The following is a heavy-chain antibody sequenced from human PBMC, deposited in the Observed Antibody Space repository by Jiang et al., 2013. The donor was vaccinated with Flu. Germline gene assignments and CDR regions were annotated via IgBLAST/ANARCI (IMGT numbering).Heavy chain of an antibody. D-gene: IGHD3-22*01. CDR3: ARVQPTPYYYDTSGYYDY. J-gene: IGHJ4*02. CDR2: TRNKANSYTT. Sequence: LVQPGGSLRLSCAASGFTFSDHYMDWVRQAPGKGLEWVGRTRNKANSYTTEYAASVKGRFTISRDDSKNSLYLQMNSLKTEDTAVYYCARVQPTPYYYDTSGYYDYWGQGTLVTVSS. CDR1: GFTFSDHY. V-gene: IGHV3-72*01.